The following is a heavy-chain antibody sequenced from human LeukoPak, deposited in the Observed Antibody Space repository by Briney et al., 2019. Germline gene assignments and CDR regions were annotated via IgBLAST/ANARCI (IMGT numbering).Heavy chain of an antibody. V-gene: IGHV1-69*05. CDR3: ARDGLYYYDSSGQLDY. D-gene: IGHD3-22*01. Sequence: SVKVSCKASGGTFSSYAISWVRQAPGQGLEWMGGIIPIFDTANYAQKFQGRVTITTDESTSTAYMELSSLRSEDTAVYYCARDGLYYYDSSGQLDYWGQGTLVTVSS. CDR2: IIPIFDTA. J-gene: IGHJ4*02. CDR1: GGTFSSYA.